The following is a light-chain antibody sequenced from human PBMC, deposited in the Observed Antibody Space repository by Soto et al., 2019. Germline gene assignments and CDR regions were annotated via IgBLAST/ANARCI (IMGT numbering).Light chain of an antibody. CDR1: SSNIGKSF. V-gene: IGLV1-51*01. CDR3: GTWDSSLSIVL. J-gene: IGLJ2*01. Sequence: QPVLTQPPSISAAPGQKVTISCSGSSSNIGKSFVFWYQHLPGTAPKLLISDTDNRPSGIPDRFSGSNSGTSATLDITGLQTGDEADYYCGTWDSSLSIVLFGGGTKVTVL. CDR2: DTD.